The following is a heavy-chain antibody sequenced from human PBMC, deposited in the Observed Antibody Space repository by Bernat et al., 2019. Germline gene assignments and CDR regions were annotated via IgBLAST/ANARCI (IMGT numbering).Heavy chain of an antibody. CDR1: GFTFSSYG. V-gene: IGHV3-30*18. J-gene: IGHJ4*02. CDR2: ISYDGSNK. Sequence: QVQLVESGGGVVQPGRSLRLSCAASGFTFSSYGMHWVRQAPGKGLEWVAVISYDGSNKYYADYVKGRFTIARDNSKNTLYLQMNSLRAEDTAVYYCAKDRPGQQLVGGFDYWGQGTLVTVSS. D-gene: IGHD6-13*01. CDR3: AKDRPGQQLVGGFDY.